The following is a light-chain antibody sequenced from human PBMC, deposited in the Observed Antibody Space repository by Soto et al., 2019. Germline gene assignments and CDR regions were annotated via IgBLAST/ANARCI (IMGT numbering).Light chain of an antibody. CDR2: DAF. J-gene: IGKJ4*01. Sequence: DIVLTQAPATLSLSPGERATLSCRASEILYNFLDWYQLRPGQVPRLLISDAFNKATGVPARFSGSGSGTDFTLTINTVEAEDSAVYFCQQRSNWPPLTFGGGTKVEIK. V-gene: IGKV3-11*01. CDR1: EILYNF. CDR3: QQRSNWPPLT.